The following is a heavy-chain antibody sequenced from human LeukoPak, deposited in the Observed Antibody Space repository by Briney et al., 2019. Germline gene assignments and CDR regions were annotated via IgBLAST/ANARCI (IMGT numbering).Heavy chain of an antibody. D-gene: IGHD5-18*01. V-gene: IGHV1-18*01. Sequence: ASVKVSCKASGYTFTSYGISWVRQAPGQGLEWMGWISAYNGNTNYAQKLRGRVTMTTDTSTSTAYMELRSLRSDDTAVYYCARGVQLWPYWYFDLWGRGTLVTVSS. CDR3: ARGVQLWPYWYFDL. J-gene: IGHJ2*01. CDR2: ISAYNGNT. CDR1: GYTFTSYG.